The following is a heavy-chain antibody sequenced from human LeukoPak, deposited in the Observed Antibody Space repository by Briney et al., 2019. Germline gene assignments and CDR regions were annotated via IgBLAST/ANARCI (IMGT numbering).Heavy chain of an antibody. CDR3: ARAGGSYYDILTGYYTPYYFDY. V-gene: IGHV3-66*01. CDR1: GFTVSSNY. CDR2: IYSGGST. J-gene: IGHJ4*02. D-gene: IGHD3-9*01. Sequence: GGSLRLSCAASGFTVSSNYMSWVRQAPGKGLEWVSVIYSGGSTYYADSVKGRFTISRDNAKNSLYLQMNSLRAEDTAVYYCARAGGSYYDILTGYYTPYYFDYWGQGTLVTVSS.